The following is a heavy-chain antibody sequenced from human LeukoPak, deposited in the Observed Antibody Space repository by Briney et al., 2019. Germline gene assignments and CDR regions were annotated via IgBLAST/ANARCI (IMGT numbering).Heavy chain of an antibody. D-gene: IGHD3-16*01. CDR2: INSDGSIT. V-gene: IGHV3-74*01. Sequence: GGSLRLSCAASGFTFNNFWMHWVRQVPGKGLVWVSRINSDGSITNYADSVKGRFTISRDNAKNTVYLQMNSLRVEDTAVYYCAREGWGGYWGQGTLVTVSS. CDR3: AREGWGGY. J-gene: IGHJ4*02. CDR1: GFTFNNFW.